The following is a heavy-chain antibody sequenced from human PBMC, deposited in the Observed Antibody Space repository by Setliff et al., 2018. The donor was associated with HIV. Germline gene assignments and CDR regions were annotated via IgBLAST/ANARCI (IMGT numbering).Heavy chain of an antibody. CDR1: GGSFSGYY. D-gene: IGHD1-26*01. V-gene: IGHV3-7*05. Sequence: ETLSLTCAVYGGSFSGYYWSWVRQAPGKGLEWVANIKQDGSEKNYMDSVKGRFTISRDNAKNSLYLQMNSLRVEDTAVYYCATDCAVVGGTGSLDSWGQGTLVTVSS. CDR2: IKQDGSEK. CDR3: ATDCAVVGGTGSLDS. J-gene: IGHJ4*02.